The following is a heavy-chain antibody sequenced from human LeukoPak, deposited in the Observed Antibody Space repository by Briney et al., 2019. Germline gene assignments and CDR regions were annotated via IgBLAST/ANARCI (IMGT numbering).Heavy chain of an antibody. D-gene: IGHD6-13*01. CDR2: IYYSGST. CDR1: GGSISSGSYY. CDR3: ARDFIATTGAFDI. J-gene: IGHJ3*02. V-gene: IGHV4-30-4*08. Sequence: PSQTLSLTCTVSGGSISSGSYYWSWIRQPPGKGLEWIGYIYYSGSTYYNPSLKSRVTISVGTSKNQFSLKLSSVTAADTAVYYCARDFIATTGAFDIWGQGTMVTVSS.